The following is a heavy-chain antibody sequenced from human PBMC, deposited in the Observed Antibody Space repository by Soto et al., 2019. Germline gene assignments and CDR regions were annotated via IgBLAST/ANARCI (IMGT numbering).Heavy chain of an antibody. CDR3: ARVFGIAGPFDY. Sequence: GGTLRLSCAAAGFSCSSYSMNWFRQAPGKGLEWVSSISSSSSYIYSADSVKGRFTISRDNAKNSLYLQMNSLRAEDTAVYYCARVFGIAGPFDYWGQGTLVTVSS. D-gene: IGHD6-13*01. V-gene: IGHV3-21*01. CDR1: GFSCSSYS. CDR2: ISSSSSYI. J-gene: IGHJ4*02.